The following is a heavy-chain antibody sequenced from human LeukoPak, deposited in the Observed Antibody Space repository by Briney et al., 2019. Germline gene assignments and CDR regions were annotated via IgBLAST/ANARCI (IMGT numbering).Heavy chain of an antibody. CDR1: RALMKMIY. J-gene: IGHJ4*02. Sequence: PSQTMFLTSTLSRALMKMIYCMLFRRPPGKGLEWIGSISYTGSTYYNPSLKSRVTISVDTSKNQFSLKLSSVTAADTAVYYCARVLAAAAHFDYWDQGTLVTASS. CDR3: ARVLAAAAHFDY. V-gene: IGHV4-59*05. D-gene: IGHD6-13*01. CDR2: ISYTGST.